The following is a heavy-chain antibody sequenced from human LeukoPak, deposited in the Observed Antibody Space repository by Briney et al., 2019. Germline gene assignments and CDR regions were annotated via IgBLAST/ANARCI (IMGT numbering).Heavy chain of an antibody. Sequence: ASVTVSCTASGYTFTGYYVHWVRQAPGQGLEWMGRISPNSGDTNYAQKFQGRVTMTRDTSSSTAYMELSRLRSDDTAVYYCATPGEYQLLREERHHAFDIWGQGTMVTVSS. CDR1: GYTFTGYY. V-gene: IGHV1-2*06. CDR2: ISPNSGDT. J-gene: IGHJ3*02. D-gene: IGHD2-2*01. CDR3: ATPGEYQLLREERHHAFDI.